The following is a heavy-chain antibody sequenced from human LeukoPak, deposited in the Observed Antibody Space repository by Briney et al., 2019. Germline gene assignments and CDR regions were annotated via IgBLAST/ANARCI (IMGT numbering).Heavy chain of an antibody. V-gene: IGHV3-74*01. CDR2: MNSDGSIT. J-gene: IGHJ4*02. Sequence: PGGSLRLSCAASGITFSGSWMHWVRQAPGKGLVWLSRMNSDGSITNYADSVKGRFTISRDNAKDTLYLQTNSLRVEDTAVYFCIRGLVGPSDYWGQGTLVTVSS. D-gene: IGHD1-26*01. CDR1: GITFSGSW. CDR3: IRGLVGPSDY.